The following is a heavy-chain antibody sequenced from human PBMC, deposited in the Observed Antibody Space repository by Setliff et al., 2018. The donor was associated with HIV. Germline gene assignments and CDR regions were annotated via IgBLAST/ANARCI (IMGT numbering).Heavy chain of an antibody. CDR2: IGNSGSPI. V-gene: IGHV3-48*03. CDR3: ARRSSTRAARGSGDWFDP. CDR1: GFTFSSYE. Sequence: GGSLRLSCTASGFTFSSYEMNWVRQAPGKGLEWVSYIGNSGSPIYYADSVKGRFTISRDNAKNSLYLQMDSLRAEDTAVYYCARRSSTRAARGSGDWFDPWGQGTLVTVSS. J-gene: IGHJ5*02. D-gene: IGHD2-2*01.